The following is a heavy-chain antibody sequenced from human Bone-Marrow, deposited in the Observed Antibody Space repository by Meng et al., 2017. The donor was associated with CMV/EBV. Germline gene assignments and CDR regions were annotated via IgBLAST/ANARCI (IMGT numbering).Heavy chain of an antibody. CDR2: ITPILGIA. D-gene: IGHD5-12*01. Sequence: SANVSCKAPGGTFSSYAISWVLQAPGQGLEWMGGITPILGIANYAQKFQGRVTITADKSTSTAYMELSSLRSEDTAVYYCASRGYGLLWEKDVWGQGTTVTVSS. V-gene: IGHV1-69*10. CDR3: ASRGYGLLWEKDV. J-gene: IGHJ6*02. CDR1: GGTFSSYA.